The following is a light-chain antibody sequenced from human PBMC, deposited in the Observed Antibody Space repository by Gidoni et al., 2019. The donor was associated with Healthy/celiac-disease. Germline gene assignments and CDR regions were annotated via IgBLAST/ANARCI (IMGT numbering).Light chain of an antibody. CDR1: QSLLHSNGYNY. CDR3: MQALQTRGFT. J-gene: IGKJ3*01. V-gene: IGKV2-28*01. CDR2: LGS. Sequence: DIVMTQSPLSLPVTPGEPASISCRSSQSLLHSNGYNYLDWYLQKPGQSPQLLIYLGSNRASGVPDRFSGSGSGTDFTLKISRVEAEDVGVYYCMQALQTRGFTFGPGTKVDTK.